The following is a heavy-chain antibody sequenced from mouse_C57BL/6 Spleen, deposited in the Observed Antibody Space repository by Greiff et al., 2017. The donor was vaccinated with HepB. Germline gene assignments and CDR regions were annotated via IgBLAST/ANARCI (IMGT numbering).Heavy chain of an antibody. D-gene: IGHD2-4*01. CDR2: IDPETGGT. CDR3: TRENYDYDAWFAY. V-gene: IGHV1-15*01. Sequence: VKLVESGAELVRPGASVTLSCKASGYTFTDYEMHWVKKTPVHGLEWIGAIDPETGGTAYNQKFKGKAILTADKSSSTAYMELRSLTSEDSAVYYCTRENYDYDAWFAYWGQGTLVTVSA. CDR1: GYTFTDYE. J-gene: IGHJ3*01.